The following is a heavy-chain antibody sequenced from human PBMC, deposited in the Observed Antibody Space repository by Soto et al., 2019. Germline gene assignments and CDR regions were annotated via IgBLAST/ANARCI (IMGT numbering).Heavy chain of an antibody. CDR3: ARRKPGYCSGGSCYTYYYYGMDV. CDR1: GGTFSSYA. D-gene: IGHD2-15*01. V-gene: IGHV1-69*12. CDR2: IIPIFGTA. J-gene: IGHJ6*02. Sequence: QVQLVQSGAEVKKPGSSVKVSCKASGGTFSSYAISWVRQAPGQGLEWMGGIIPIFGTANYAQKFQGRVTITADESTSTAYMELSSLRSEDTAVYYCARRKPGYCSGGSCYTYYYYGMDVWGQGTTVTVSS.